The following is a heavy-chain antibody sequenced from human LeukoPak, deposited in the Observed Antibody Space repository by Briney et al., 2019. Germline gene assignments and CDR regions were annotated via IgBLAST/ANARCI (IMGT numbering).Heavy chain of an antibody. CDR1: GFTFSSYE. Sequence: GGSLRLSCAASGFTFSSYEMNWVRQAPGKRLEWLSYISSSSSVIYYADSVKGRFTISRDNAKNSLYLQMNSLRAEDTAVYYCARGHSDYVWGNFRYTGEYYFDYWGQGTLVTVSS. CDR3: ARGHSDYVWGNFRYTGEYYFDY. CDR2: ISSSSSVI. D-gene: IGHD3-16*02. J-gene: IGHJ4*02. V-gene: IGHV3-48*03.